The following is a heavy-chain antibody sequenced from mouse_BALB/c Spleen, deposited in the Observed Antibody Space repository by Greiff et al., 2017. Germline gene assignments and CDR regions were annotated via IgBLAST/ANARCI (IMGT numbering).Heavy chain of an antibody. CDR2: INPYNGAT. CDR1: GYSFTGYY. Sequence: VQLQQSGPELVKPGASVKISCKASGYSFTGYYMHWVKQSHVKSLEWIGRINPYNGATSYNQNFKDKASLTVDKSSSTAYMELHSLTSEDSAVYYCARSNWVYYFDYWGQGTTLTVSS. D-gene: IGHD4-1*01. J-gene: IGHJ2*01. CDR3: ARSNWVYYFDY. V-gene: IGHV1-31*01.